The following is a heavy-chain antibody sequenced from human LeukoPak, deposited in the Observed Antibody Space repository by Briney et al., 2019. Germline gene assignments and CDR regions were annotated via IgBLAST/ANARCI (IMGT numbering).Heavy chain of an antibody. CDR3: VTSSSVRNSHFDY. Sequence: GGSLRLSCAASGFTFSSYAMHWVRQAPGKGLEWVAVISYDGSNKYYADSVKGRFTISRDNSKNTLYLQMNSLRAEDTAVYYCVTSSSVRNSHFDYWGQGTLVTVSS. V-gene: IGHV3-30*04. CDR1: GFTFSSYA. CDR2: ISYDGSNK. D-gene: IGHD3-10*01. J-gene: IGHJ4*02.